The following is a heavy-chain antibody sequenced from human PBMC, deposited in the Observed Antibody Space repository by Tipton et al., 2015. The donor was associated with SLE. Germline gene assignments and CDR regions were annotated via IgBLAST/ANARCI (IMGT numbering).Heavy chain of an antibody. Sequence: TLSLTCTVSGGSISGSYWSWIRQPAGKGLEWIGRVYSRGRTIYNPSIKSRITLSLDTSKNQFSLRVNSATAADTAVYYCARGGGSYYDYWGQGTLVTVSS. J-gene: IGHJ4*02. CDR3: ARGGGSYYDY. D-gene: IGHD1-26*01. CDR1: GGSISGSY. CDR2: VYSRGRT. V-gene: IGHV4-4*07.